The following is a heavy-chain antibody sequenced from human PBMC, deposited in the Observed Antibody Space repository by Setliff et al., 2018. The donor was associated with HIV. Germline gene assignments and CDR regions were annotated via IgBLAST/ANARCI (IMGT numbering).Heavy chain of an antibody. V-gene: IGHV3-66*02. D-gene: IGHD3-10*01. J-gene: IGHJ4*02. CDR2: IYSDGST. Sequence: SCKASGYTFISYGISWVRQAPGKGLEWVSTIYSDGSTYHADSVNGRFTLSRDISENALYLQIDSLRPEDTAVYYCARLRLYNSALDYWGQGTLVTVSS. CDR3: ARLRLYNSALDY. CDR1: GYTFISYG.